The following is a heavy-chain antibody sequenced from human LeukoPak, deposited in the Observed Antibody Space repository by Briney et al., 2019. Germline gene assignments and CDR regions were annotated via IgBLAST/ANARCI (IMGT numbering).Heavy chain of an antibody. Sequence: GGSLRLSCAASGFTVSHYYMSWVRQAPGKGLEWVSVIYSGGITYYADSVKGRFTISRGNAKNTLYLQMNSLRTEDTAIYYCAKEDVVVITIRYFQHWGQGTLVTVSS. CDR3: AKEDVVVITIRYFQH. CDR1: GFTVSHYY. D-gene: IGHD3-22*01. J-gene: IGHJ1*01. V-gene: IGHV3-53*05. CDR2: IYSGGIT.